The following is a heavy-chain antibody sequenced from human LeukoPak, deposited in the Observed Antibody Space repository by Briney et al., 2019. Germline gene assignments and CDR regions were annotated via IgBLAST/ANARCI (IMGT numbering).Heavy chain of an antibody. V-gene: IGHV4-4*07. J-gene: IGHJ3*02. CDR1: GGSISSYY. Sequence: PSETLSLTCTVSGGSISSYYWSWIRQPAGKGLEWSGRIYTSGSTNYNPSLKSRVTISVDTSKNQFSLKLSSVTAADTAVYFCARGPYSYDSSGAFDIWGQGTMVTVSS. CDR2: IYTSGST. D-gene: IGHD3-22*01. CDR3: ARGPYSYDSSGAFDI.